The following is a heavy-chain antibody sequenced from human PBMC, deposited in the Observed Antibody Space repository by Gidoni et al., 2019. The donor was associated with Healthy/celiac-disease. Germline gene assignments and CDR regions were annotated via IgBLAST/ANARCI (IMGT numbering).Heavy chain of an antibody. Sequence: QVQLQQWGAGLLKPSATLSLTCAVYGGSFSGYYWSWIRQPPGKGLEWIGDINHSGSTNYNPSLKSRVTISGDTSKNQFSLKLVSVTAADTAVYYCASRPICSGGSCYNYWGQGTLVTVSS. CDR2: INHSGST. J-gene: IGHJ4*02. D-gene: IGHD2-15*01. CDR1: GGSFSGYY. CDR3: ASRPICSGGSCYNY. V-gene: IGHV4-34*01.